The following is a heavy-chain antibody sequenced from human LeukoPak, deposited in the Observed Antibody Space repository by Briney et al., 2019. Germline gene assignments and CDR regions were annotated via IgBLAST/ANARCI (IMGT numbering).Heavy chain of an antibody. J-gene: IGHJ4*02. CDR1: GYTLMRYY. CDR3: ARVHDYGDLRYLDY. Sequence: ASVTVSCKASGYTLMRYYMYWVRQAPGQGLEWMGIINPSGGSTTHAQKFQGRVAMTTDTSTSTVYMELSGLTSEDTAVYYCARVHDYGDLRYLDYWGQGTLVTVSS. V-gene: IGHV1-46*01. CDR2: INPSGGST. D-gene: IGHD4-17*01.